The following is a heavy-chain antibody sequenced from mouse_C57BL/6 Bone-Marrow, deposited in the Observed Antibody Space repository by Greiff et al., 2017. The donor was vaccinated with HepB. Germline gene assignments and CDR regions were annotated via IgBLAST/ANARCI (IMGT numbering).Heavy chain of an antibody. D-gene: IGHD6-5*01. CDR2: IYPKSGTT. Sequence: QVQLKESGAELARPGASVKLSCKASGYNFTSYGISWVKQRTGQGLEWIGEIYPKSGTTYYNAKFKGKATLTADKSSITAYMELRSLTSEDSAVYFCARPYPWYFDVWGTGTTVTVSS. V-gene: IGHV1-81*01. CDR3: ARPYPWYFDV. J-gene: IGHJ1*03. CDR1: GYNFTSYG.